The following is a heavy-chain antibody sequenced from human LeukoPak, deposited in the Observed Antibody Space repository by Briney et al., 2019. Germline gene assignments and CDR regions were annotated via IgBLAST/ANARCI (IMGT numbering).Heavy chain of an antibody. Sequence: WSPRPPRSASGVTFCSYAQSWVPQTPGKGLEWVPAISGSGGSTYYADSVKGRFTISGDNSKNTLYLPMNSLTAADPAVYYFSEGFGRASIYFYFEGWGQGVMVT. CDR2: ISGSGGST. D-gene: IGHD5-12*01. CDR1: GVTFCSYA. CDR3: SEGFGRASIYFYFEG. J-gene: IGHJ4*02. V-gene: IGHV3-23*01.